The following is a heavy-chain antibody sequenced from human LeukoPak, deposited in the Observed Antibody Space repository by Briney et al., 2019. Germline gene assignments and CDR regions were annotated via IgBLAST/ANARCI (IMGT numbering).Heavy chain of an antibody. CDR3: ARVAYSGSYYPYYFDY. CDR2: IYSGGST. J-gene: IGHJ4*02. Sequence: PGGSLRLSCAASGFTVSSNYMSWVRQAPGEGLEWVSVIYSGGSTYYADSVKGRFTISRDNSKNTLYLQMNSLRAEDTAVYYCARVAYSGSYYPYYFDYWGQGTLVTVSS. CDR1: GFTVSSNY. D-gene: IGHD1-26*01. V-gene: IGHV3-66*01.